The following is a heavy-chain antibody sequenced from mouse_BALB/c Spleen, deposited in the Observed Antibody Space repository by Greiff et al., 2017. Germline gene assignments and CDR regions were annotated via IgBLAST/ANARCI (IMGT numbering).Heavy chain of an antibody. V-gene: IGHV14-3*02. J-gene: IGHJ4*01. CDR1: GFNIKDTY. Sequence: VQIQQSGAELVKPGASVKLSCTASGFNIKDTYMHWVKQRPEQGLEWIGRIDPANGNTKYDPKFQGKATITADTSSNTAYLQLSSLTSEDTAVYYCARRDSSGPYYYAMDYWGQGTSVTVSS. CDR3: ARRDSSGPYYYAMDY. CDR2: IDPANGNT. D-gene: IGHD3-2*01.